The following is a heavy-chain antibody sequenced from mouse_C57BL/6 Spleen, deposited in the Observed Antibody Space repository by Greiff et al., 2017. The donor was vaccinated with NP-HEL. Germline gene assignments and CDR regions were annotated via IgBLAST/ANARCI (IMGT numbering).Heavy chain of an antibody. Sequence: VQLQQSGAELVRPGASVKLSCTASGFTFKDYYMHWVKQRPEQGLEWIGRIDPEDGDTEYAPKFQGKATMTADTSSNTAYLQLSSLTSEDTAVYYCTPLGHYGSSYNAMDYWGQGTSVTVSS. CDR2: IDPEDGDT. CDR3: TPLGHYGSSYNAMDY. J-gene: IGHJ4*01. D-gene: IGHD1-1*01. V-gene: IGHV14-1*01. CDR1: GFTFKDYY.